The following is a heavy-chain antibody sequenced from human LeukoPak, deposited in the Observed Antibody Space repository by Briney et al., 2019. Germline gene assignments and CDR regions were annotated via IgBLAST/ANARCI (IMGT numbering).Heavy chain of an antibody. D-gene: IGHD3-22*01. V-gene: IGHV3-30-3*01. Sequence: PGGSLRLSCAASGFTFSSYAMHWVRQAPGKGLEWVAVISYDGSNKYYADSVKGRFTISRDNSKNTLYLQMNSLRAEDTAVYYCARDFVRGMIVVPPGDYWGQGTLVTVSS. CDR2: ISYDGSNK. CDR1: GFTFSSYA. CDR3: ARDFVRGMIVVPPGDY. J-gene: IGHJ4*02.